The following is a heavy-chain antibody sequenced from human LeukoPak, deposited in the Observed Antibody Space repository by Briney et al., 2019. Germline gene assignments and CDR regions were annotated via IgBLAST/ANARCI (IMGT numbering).Heavy chain of an antibody. CDR3: AKDFVFHGSYSDY. CDR1: GYSISSGYY. J-gene: IGHJ4*02. V-gene: IGHV3-23*01. Sequence: ETLSLTCAVSGYSISSGYYWGWIRQPPGKGLEWVSAISGSGGSTYYADSVKGRFTISRDNSKNTLYLQMNSLRAEDTAVYYCAKDFVFHGSYSDYWGQGTLVTVSS. CDR2: ISGSGGST. D-gene: IGHD1-26*01.